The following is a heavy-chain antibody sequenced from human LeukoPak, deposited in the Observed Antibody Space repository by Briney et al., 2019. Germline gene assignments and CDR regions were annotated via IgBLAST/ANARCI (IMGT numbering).Heavy chain of an antibody. V-gene: IGHV1-18*01. Sequence: ASVKVSCKASGYTFTSYAMHWVRQAPGQRLEWMGWISAYNGNTNYAQKLQGRVTMTTDTSTSTAYMELRSLRSDDTAVYYCARGIAVAGTVGDYWGQGTLVTVSS. CDR3: ARGIAVAGTVGDY. CDR1: GYTFTSYA. J-gene: IGHJ4*02. CDR2: ISAYNGNT. D-gene: IGHD6-19*01.